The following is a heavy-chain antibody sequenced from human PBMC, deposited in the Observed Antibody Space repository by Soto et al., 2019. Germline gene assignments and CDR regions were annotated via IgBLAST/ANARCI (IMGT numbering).Heavy chain of an antibody. J-gene: IGHJ3*02. CDR3: ARGAVATMFSPPHDALDI. CDR2: ITSSSTISTI. CDR1: GFTFSSYS. V-gene: IGHV3-48*02. D-gene: IGHD5-12*01. Sequence: EVQLVESGGGLVQPGGSLRLSCAASGFTFSSYSMNWVRQAPGKGLEWVSYITSSSTISTIYYADSVKGRFTISRDNAKNSLVLQMSSLRDEDTAVYYCARGAVATMFSPPHDALDIWGQGTKVTVSS.